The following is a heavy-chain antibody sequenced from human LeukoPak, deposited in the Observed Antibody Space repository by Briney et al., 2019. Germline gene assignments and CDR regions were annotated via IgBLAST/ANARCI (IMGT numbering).Heavy chain of an antibody. Sequence: SETLSLTCTVSGGSISSYYWSWIRQPAGKGLEWIGRIYTSGSTNYNPSLKSRVTMSVDTSKNQFSLKLSSVTAADTAAYYCAVGERVVQGVRQYYFDYWGQGTLVTVSS. J-gene: IGHJ4*02. D-gene: IGHD3-10*01. V-gene: IGHV4-4*07. CDR1: GGSISSYY. CDR2: IYTSGST. CDR3: AVGERVVQGVRQYYFDY.